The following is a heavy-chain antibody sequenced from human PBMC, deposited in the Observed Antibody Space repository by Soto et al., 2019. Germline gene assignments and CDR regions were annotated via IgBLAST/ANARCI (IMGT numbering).Heavy chain of an antibody. D-gene: IGHD3-22*01. CDR1: GYTFTSYV. Sequence: QVQLVQSGAEVKKPGAPVKVSCKASGYTFTSYVISWVRQAPGKGLEWMGWISAYNGNTNYAQKLQGRVTMTTATSTSTAYMELRSLRADDTAVYYCARVRDYYDSSCYYVDYWGQGTLFTVSS. J-gene: IGHJ4*02. CDR2: ISAYNGNT. CDR3: ARVRDYYDSSCYYVDY. V-gene: IGHV1-18*01.